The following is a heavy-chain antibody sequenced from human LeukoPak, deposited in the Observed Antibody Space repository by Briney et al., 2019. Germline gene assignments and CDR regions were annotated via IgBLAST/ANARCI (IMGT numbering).Heavy chain of an antibody. CDR2: IYYSGST. CDR1: GGSISSYY. CDR3: ARLEGYHNWFDP. J-gene: IGHJ5*02. Sequence: SETLSLTCTVSGGSISSYYWSWLRQPPGKGLEWIGYIYYSGSTNYNPSLKSRVTISVDTSKNQFSLKLSSVTAADTAVYYCARLEGYHNWFDPWGQRTLVTVSS. V-gene: IGHV4-59*01. D-gene: IGHD6-13*01.